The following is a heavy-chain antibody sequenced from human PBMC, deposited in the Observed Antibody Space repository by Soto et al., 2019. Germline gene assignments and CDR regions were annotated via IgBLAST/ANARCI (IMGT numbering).Heavy chain of an antibody. CDR2: INPSHGSV. CDR3: ARGDSTDCSNGVCSFFYNHDMDV. Sequence: ASVKVSCKASGYTFISYFIHWVRQAPGQGLEWMGIINPSHGSVSSAQKFQGRVTMTLDTSTSTVYMELSSLRSDDTAIYYCARGDSTDCSNGVCSFFYNHDMDVWGQGTTVTVSS. J-gene: IGHJ6*02. CDR1: GYTFISYF. D-gene: IGHD2-8*01. V-gene: IGHV1-46*01.